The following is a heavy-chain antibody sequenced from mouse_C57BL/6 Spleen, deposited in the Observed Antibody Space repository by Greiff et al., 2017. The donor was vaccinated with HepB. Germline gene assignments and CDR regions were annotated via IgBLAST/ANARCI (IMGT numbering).Heavy chain of an antibody. CDR1: GYTFTDYY. V-gene: IGHV1-26*01. CDR2: INPNNGGT. J-gene: IGHJ3*01. D-gene: IGHD2-1*01. Sequence: EVQLQQSGPELVKPGASVKISCKASGYTFTDYYMNWVKQSHGKSLEWIGDINPNNGGTSYNQKFKGKATLTVDKSSSTAYMELRSLTSEDSAVYYWARIYGNYVWFAYWGQGTLVTVSA. CDR3: ARIYGNYVWFAY.